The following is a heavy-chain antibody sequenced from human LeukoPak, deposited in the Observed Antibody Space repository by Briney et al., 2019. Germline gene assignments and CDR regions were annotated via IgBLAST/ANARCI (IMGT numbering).Heavy chain of an antibody. CDR2: INLDGSQK. D-gene: IGHD5-24*01. J-gene: IGHJ4*02. Sequence: GGSMRLSCAASGFTFSNYWMAWVRQAPGKGPEWVANINLDGSQKYYVDSVKGRFTISRDNAENSLYLQMNSLRAEDTAIYYCAKDSRDYNFRTGYYFDYWGQGTLVTVSS. CDR3: AKDSRDYNFRTGYYFDY. CDR1: GFTFSNYW. V-gene: IGHV3-7*03.